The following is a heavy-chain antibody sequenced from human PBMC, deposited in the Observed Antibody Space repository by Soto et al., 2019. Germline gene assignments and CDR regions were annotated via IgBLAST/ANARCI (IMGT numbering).Heavy chain of an antibody. CDR1: GFTFSSYW. J-gene: IGHJ1*01. V-gene: IGHV3-74*01. Sequence: EVHLVESGGGLVQPGGSLRLSCAASGFTFSSYWMHWVRQAPGKGLVWVSRISTDASSTSYADPVKGRFTISRDNAKNTLYLQMNSVRAEDTAVYYCERLPNKSPQNWGQGTRVIVSP. CDR2: ISTDASST. CDR3: ERLPNKSPQN.